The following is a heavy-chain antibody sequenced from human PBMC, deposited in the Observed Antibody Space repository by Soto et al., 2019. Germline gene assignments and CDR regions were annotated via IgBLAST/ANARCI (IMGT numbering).Heavy chain of an antibody. CDR3: ARDAIDDSSGYFYYYDGMDV. CDR1: GYTFTSYG. Sequence: ASVKVSCKASGYTFTSYGISWVRQAPGKGLEWMGWISAYNGNTNYAQKLQGRVTMTTDTSTSTAYMELRSLRSDDTAVYYCARDAIDDSSGYFYYYDGMDVWGQGTTVTVSS. V-gene: IGHV1-18*01. CDR2: ISAYNGNT. D-gene: IGHD3-22*01. J-gene: IGHJ6*02.